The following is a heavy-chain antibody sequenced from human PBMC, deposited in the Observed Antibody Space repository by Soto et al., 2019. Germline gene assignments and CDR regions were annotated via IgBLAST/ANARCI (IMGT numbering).Heavy chain of an antibody. CDR3: AATTYYDIFTGYSPIDY. D-gene: IGHD3-9*01. V-gene: IGHV1-18*01. Sequence: ASVKVSCKASGYTFTSYGISWVRQAPGQGLEWMGWISAYDGNTNYAQKLQCRVTMTTDTSTSTAYMELRSLRSDDTVVYYCAATTYYDIFTGYSPIDYWGQGTLVTVSS. CDR1: GYTFTSYG. CDR2: ISAYDGNT. J-gene: IGHJ4*02.